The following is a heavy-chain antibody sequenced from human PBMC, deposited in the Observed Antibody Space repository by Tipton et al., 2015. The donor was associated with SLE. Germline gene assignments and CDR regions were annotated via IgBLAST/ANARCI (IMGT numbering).Heavy chain of an antibody. CDR1: GGSISSSSYY. V-gene: IGHV4-39*07. J-gene: IGHJ3*02. CDR2: IYYSGST. CDR3: ARTLNDYDAFDI. Sequence: TLSLTCTVSGGSISSSSYYWGWIRQPPGKGLEWIGSIYYSGSTYYNPSLKSRVTISVDTSKNQFSLKLSSVTAADTAVYYCARTLNDYDAFDIWGQGTMVTVSS. D-gene: IGHD4-11*01.